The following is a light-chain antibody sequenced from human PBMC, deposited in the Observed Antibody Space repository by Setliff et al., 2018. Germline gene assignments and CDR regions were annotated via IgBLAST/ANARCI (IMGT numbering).Light chain of an antibody. J-gene: IGLJ1*01. Sequence: QSVLTQPASVSGSPGQSITISCTGTSSDVGGYNSVSWYQQHLGKAPKLMIYDVSNRPSGVSNRFSGSKSGNTASLTISGLQAEDEADYYCSSYTSSSIFYVFGTGTKVT. CDR2: DVS. CDR3: SSYTSSSIFYV. V-gene: IGLV2-14*03. CDR1: SSDVGGYNS.